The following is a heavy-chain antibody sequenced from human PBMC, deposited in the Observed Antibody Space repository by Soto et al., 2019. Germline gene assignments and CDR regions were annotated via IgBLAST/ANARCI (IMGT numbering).Heavy chain of an antibody. Sequence: SGPTLVNPTQTLTLTCTFSGFSLCTSGMCVSWIRQPPGKALEWLALIDWDDDKYYSTSLKTRLTISKDTSKNQVVLTMTNMDPVDTATYYCARISVAGEFYYGMDVWGQGTTVTVSS. J-gene: IGHJ6*02. V-gene: IGHV2-70*01. CDR3: ARISVAGEFYYGMDV. CDR1: GFSLCTSGMC. CDR2: IDWDDDK. D-gene: IGHD6-19*01.